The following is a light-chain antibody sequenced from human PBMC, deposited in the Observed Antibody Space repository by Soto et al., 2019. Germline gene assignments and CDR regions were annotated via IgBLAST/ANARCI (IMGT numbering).Light chain of an antibody. CDR1: QSVSSSY. J-gene: IGKJ1*01. CDR2: GEY. V-gene: IGKV3-20*01. Sequence: EIVLTQSPATLSLSPGYRYTRSCRASQSVSSSYLAWYQQKPGQANRILIYGEYSRATGIKDRFSGSGSGTDFTLTISRMEPEDFAVYYCKQYGSSRGTFGKGTKVDIK. CDR3: KQYGSSRGT.